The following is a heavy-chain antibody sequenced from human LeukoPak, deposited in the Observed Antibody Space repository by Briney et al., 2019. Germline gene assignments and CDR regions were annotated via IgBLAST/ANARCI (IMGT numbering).Heavy chain of an antibody. J-gene: IGHJ6*02. CDR2: MNPNSGNT. V-gene: IGHV1-8*01. D-gene: IGHD6-19*01. CDR3: APSSGWFPLDV. Sequence: GASVKVSCKASGYTFTSYDINWVRQATGQGLEWMGWMNPNSGNTGYAQKFQGRVTMTEDTSTDTAYMELSSLRSEDTAVYYCAPSSGWFPLDVWGQGTTVTVSS. CDR1: GYTFTSYD.